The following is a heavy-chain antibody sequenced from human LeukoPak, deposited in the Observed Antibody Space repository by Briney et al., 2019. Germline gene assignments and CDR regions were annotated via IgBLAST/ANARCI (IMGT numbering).Heavy chain of an antibody. CDR3: ARGYSYGDRRMDV. D-gene: IGHD5-18*01. V-gene: IGHV3-7*03. Sequence: GGSLRLSCAASGFTFSSYGMHWVRQAPGKGLEWVANIKQDGSEKYYVDSVKGRFTISRDNAKNSLYLQMNSLRAEDTAVYYCARGYSYGDRRMDVWGQGTTVTVSS. J-gene: IGHJ6*02. CDR2: IKQDGSEK. CDR1: GFTFSSYG.